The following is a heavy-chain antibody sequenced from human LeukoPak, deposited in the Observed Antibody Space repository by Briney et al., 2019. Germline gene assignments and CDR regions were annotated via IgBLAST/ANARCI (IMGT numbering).Heavy chain of an antibody. D-gene: IGHD1-26*01. J-gene: IGHJ4*02. CDR1: GFTFSSYA. CDR2: ISGSGGST. CDR3: AKVLSGTYSTFDY. Sequence: GGSLRLSCAASGFTFSSYAMSWVRQAPGKGLEWVSAISGSGGSTYYADSVKGRFTISRDNSKNMLYLQMNNLRAEDTAVYYCAKVLSGTYSTFDYWGQGTLVTVSS. V-gene: IGHV3-23*01.